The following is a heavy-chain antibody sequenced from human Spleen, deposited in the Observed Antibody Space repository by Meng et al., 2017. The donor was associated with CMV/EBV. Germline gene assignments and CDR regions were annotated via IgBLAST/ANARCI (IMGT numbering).Heavy chain of an antibody. CDR3: AKDLVPAAFGGLNWFDP. CDR2: ISGSGGST. Sequence: GGSLRLSCAASGFTFSSYAMSWVRQAPGKGLEWVSAISGSGGSTYYADSVKGRFTISRDNSKNTRYLQMNSLRAEDTAVYYCAKDLVPAAFGGLNWFDPWGQGTLVTVSS. CDR1: GFTFSSYA. J-gene: IGHJ5*02. V-gene: IGHV3-23*01. D-gene: IGHD2-2*01.